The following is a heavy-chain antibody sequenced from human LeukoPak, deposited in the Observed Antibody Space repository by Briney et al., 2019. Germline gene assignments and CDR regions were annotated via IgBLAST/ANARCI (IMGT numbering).Heavy chain of an antibody. CDR2: IKQDGSEK. V-gene: IGHV3-7*01. J-gene: IGHJ4*02. CDR3: ARDPSRGYTYGYEDY. Sequence: PGGSLRLSCAASGFTFSNYWMNWVRQAPGKGLEWVANIKQDGSEKYYVDPVKGRFTISIDNAKNSLYLQMNSLRAEDTAVYYCARDPSRGYTYGYEDYWGQGTLVTVSS. CDR1: GFTFSNYW. D-gene: IGHD5-18*01.